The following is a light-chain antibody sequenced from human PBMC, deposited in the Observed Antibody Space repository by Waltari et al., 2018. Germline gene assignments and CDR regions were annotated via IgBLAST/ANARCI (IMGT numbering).Light chain of an antibody. J-gene: IGKJ1*01. Sequence: DIVMTQSPLSLPVTPGEPASISCRSSQILLHSNGYNYLDWYLQKPGQSPQVLIYLGSNRASGGPDRFSGSGSGTDFTLKISRVEAEDVGVYYCMQALQTPWTFGQGTKVEIK. CDR2: LGS. CDR3: MQALQTPWT. CDR1: QILLHSNGYNY. V-gene: IGKV2-28*01.